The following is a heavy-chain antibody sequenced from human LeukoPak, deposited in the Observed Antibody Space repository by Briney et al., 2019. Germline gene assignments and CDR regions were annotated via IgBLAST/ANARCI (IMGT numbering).Heavy chain of an antibody. CDR1: GFTFSSYW. D-gene: IGHD6-13*01. J-gene: IGHJ6*03. Sequence: GGSLRLSCAASGFTFSSYWMSWVRQAPGKGLEWVANIKQDGSEKYYVDSVKGRFTISRDNDKNSLYLQMNSLRAEDTAVYYCARVNAQQLVARNYYYYYYMDVWGKGTTVTVSS. CDR2: IKQDGSEK. V-gene: IGHV3-7*01. CDR3: ARVNAQQLVARNYYYYYYMDV.